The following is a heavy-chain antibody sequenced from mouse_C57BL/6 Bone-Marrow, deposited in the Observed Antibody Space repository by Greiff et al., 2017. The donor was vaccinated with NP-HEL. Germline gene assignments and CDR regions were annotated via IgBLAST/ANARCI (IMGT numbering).Heavy chain of an antibody. Sequence: QVQLQQPGAELVRPGSSVKLSCKASGYTFTSYWMDWVKQRPGQGLEWIGNIYPSDSETHYNQKFKDKATLTVDKSSSTAYMQLSSLTSEDSAVYYCARSISRYYYGSSSWFAYWGQGTLVTVSA. D-gene: IGHD1-1*01. CDR3: ARSISRYYYGSSSWFAY. CDR2: IYPSDSET. V-gene: IGHV1-61*01. J-gene: IGHJ3*01. CDR1: GYTFTSYW.